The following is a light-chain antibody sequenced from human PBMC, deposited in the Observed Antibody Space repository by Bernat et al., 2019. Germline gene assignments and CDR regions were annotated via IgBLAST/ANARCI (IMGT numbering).Light chain of an antibody. Sequence: AIQLTQSPSSLSASVGDRVTITCRASQGISSALAWYQQKPGKAPKLLIYDASSLESGVPSRFSGSGSGTDFTLTISSLQPEDFATYYCQQFNNYLLTFGGGSKVEIQ. CDR1: QGISSA. V-gene: IGKV1D-13*01. CDR2: DAS. J-gene: IGKJ4*01. CDR3: QQFNNYLLT.